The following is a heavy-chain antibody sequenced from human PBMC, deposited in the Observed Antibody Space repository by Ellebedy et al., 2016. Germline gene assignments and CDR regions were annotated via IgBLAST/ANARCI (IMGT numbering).Heavy chain of an antibody. Sequence: ASVKVSCKASGYTFTSYYMHWVRQAPGQGLEWMGIINPSGGSTSYAQKFQGRVTMTRDTSTSTVYMELSSLRSEDTAVYYCARLRSKGVLRYFDWLSTNWFDPWGQGTLVTVSS. D-gene: IGHD3-9*01. CDR2: INPSGGST. CDR1: GYTFTSYY. V-gene: IGHV1-46*01. CDR3: ARLRSKGVLRYFDWLSTNWFDP. J-gene: IGHJ5*02.